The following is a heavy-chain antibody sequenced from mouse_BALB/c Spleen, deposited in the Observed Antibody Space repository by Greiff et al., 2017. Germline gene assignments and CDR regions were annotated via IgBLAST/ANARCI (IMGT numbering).Heavy chain of an antibody. V-gene: IGHV1-9*01. J-gene: IGHJ4*01. Sequence: VQLQQSGAELMKPGASVKISCKATGYTFSSYWIEWVKQRPGHGLEWIGEILPGSGSTNYNEKFKGKATFTADTSSNTAYMQLSSLTSEDSAVYYCARKGNYGGGYYAMDYWGQGTSVTVSS. CDR1: GYTFSSYW. CDR2: ILPGSGST. CDR3: ARKGNYGGGYYAMDY. D-gene: IGHD2-1*01.